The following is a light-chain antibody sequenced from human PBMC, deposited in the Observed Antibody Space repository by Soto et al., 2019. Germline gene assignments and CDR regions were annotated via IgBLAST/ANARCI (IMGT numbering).Light chain of an antibody. CDR3: QQYDNLHLT. V-gene: IGKV1-33*01. Sequence: DIQLTQSPSSLSASVGDRVTITCQASQAIITYLNWFQQRPGKAPKLLIYDASHLETGVPSRFSGSGSGTAFTLTISSLQPEDVGTYYCQQYDNLHLTFGGGTKVEV. CDR1: QAIITY. J-gene: IGKJ4*01. CDR2: DAS.